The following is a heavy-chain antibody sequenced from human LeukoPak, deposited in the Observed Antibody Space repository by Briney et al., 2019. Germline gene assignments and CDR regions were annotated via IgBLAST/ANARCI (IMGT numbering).Heavy chain of an antibody. CDR1: GLTVSSNY. CDR3: AKGEGTGYYTDV. J-gene: IGHJ6*03. V-gene: IGHV3-53*01. Sequence: PAESVRLSCVASGLTVSSNYMSWVSQPPGKRLEWVLIIFTGGTTYYEDSARGRLTITRENSTNMLYLQMLSLIAEANAAIYCAKGEGTGYYTDVWGKGTTVTVSS. CDR2: IFTGGTT. D-gene: IGHD3-10*01.